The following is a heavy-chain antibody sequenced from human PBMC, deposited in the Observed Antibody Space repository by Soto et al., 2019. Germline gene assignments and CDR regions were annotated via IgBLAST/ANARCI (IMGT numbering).Heavy chain of an antibody. CDR2: INPNSGGT. V-gene: IGHV1-2*04. CDR1: GYTFTGYY. D-gene: IGHD2-2*01. Sequence: ASVKVSCKASGYTFTGYYMHWVRQAPGQGLEWMGWINPNSGGTNYAKKFQGWVTMTRDTSISTAYMELSRLRSDDTDVYYYERGYCSSTSCPETYYYGMDVWGQGTTVTVSS. J-gene: IGHJ6*02. CDR3: ERGYCSSTSCPETYYYGMDV.